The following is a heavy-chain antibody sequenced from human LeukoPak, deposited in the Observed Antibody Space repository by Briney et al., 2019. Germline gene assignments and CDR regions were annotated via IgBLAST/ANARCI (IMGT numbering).Heavy chain of an antibody. Sequence: SETLSLTCTVSGGYISTFSWSWIRQFPGKGLEWIGSIYIKSTNYNPSLKSRVAISVDTSKNQFSLRLDSVNTADTAVYYCARDTTVASGMQYWGQGTLVTVSS. CDR3: ARDTTVASGMQY. CDR1: GGYISTFS. CDR2: IYIKST. V-gene: IGHV4-59*01. D-gene: IGHD6-19*01. J-gene: IGHJ4*02.